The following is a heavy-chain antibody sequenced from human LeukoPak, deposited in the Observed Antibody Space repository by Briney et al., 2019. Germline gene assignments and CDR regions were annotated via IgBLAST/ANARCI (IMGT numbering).Heavy chain of an antibody. J-gene: IGHJ6*02. Sequence: GGSLRLSCAASGFTFESYTIHWVRQAPGKGLEWVAVISYDGSNKYYADSVKGRFTISRDNSKNTLYLQMNSLRAEDTAVYYCAKDRRAVAGIYYYYYGMDVWGQGTTVTVSS. V-gene: IGHV3-30*04. CDR2: ISYDGSNK. CDR3: AKDRRAVAGIYYYYYGMDV. CDR1: GFTFESYT. D-gene: IGHD6-19*01.